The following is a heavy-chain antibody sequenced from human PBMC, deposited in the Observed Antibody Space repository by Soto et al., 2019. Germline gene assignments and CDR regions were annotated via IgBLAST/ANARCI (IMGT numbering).Heavy chain of an antibody. V-gene: IGHV1-69*01. CDR2: IIPIFGTA. J-gene: IGHJ6*02. D-gene: IGHD6-19*01. Sequence: QVQLVQSGAEVKKPGSSVKVSCKASGGTFSSYAISWVRQAPGQGLEWMGGIIPIFGTANYAQKFQGRVTITADESTSTAYMELSSVRPEDTDMYYYARDPKAVAGTYQQGWDYYGMDVWGQGTTVTVSS. CDR1: GGTFSSYA. CDR3: ARDPKAVAGTYQQGWDYYGMDV.